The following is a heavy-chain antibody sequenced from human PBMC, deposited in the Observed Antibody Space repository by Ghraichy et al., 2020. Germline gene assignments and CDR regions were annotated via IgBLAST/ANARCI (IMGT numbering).Heavy chain of an antibody. Sequence: GESLNISCAASGFTFSSYAMSWVRQAPGKGLEWVSAISGSGGSTYYADSVKGRFTISRDNSKNTLYLQMNSLRAEDTAVYYCAKVMRAYYDFWSGYTDAIDYWGQGTLVTVSS. J-gene: IGHJ4*02. CDR3: AKVMRAYYDFWSGYTDAIDY. V-gene: IGHV3-23*01. CDR2: ISGSGGST. D-gene: IGHD3-3*01. CDR1: GFTFSSYA.